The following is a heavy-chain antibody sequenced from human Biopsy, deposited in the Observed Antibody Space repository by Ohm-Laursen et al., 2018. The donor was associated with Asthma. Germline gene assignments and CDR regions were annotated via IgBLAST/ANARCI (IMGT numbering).Heavy chain of an antibody. J-gene: IGHJ5*02. Sequence: ALSLTCAVSGGSVSTGSYYWSWIRQPPGKGLEWLGYIYYTGSDNYNPSLKSRVTISVDTSKNQFSLRLNSVTAADTAVYYCARAGQCSSTSCYNPGWFDPWGQGTLVTVSS. D-gene: IGHD2-2*01. CDR3: ARAGQCSSTSCYNPGWFDP. CDR1: GGSVSTGSYY. CDR2: IYYTGSD. V-gene: IGHV4-61*01.